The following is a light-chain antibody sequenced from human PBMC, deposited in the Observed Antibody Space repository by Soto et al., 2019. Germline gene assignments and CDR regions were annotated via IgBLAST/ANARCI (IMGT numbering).Light chain of an antibody. J-gene: IGLJ3*02. CDR2: SSN. Sequence: QSVLTKPPSASGTPGQRFTISCSGISSNIGTNTVNWYQQFPRSAPKLLMYSSNQRPSGVPDRFSGSKSGTSASLAISGLQSEDEADYYCAAWDGSLNVVLFGGGTKVTVL. V-gene: IGLV1-44*01. CDR3: AAWDGSLNVVL. CDR1: SSNIGTNT.